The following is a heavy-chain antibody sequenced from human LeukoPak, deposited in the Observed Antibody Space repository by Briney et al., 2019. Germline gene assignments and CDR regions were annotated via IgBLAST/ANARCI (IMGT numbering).Heavy chain of an antibody. J-gene: IGHJ5*02. Sequence: GGSLRLSCAASGFTFDDYGMSWVRQAPGKGLEWVSGINWNGGSTGYADSVKGRSTISRDNAKNSLYLQMNSLRAEDTALYYCARARYYYDSSGFKADWFDPWGQGTLVTVSS. CDR1: GFTFDDYG. D-gene: IGHD3-22*01. CDR2: INWNGGST. CDR3: ARARYYYDSSGFKADWFDP. V-gene: IGHV3-20*04.